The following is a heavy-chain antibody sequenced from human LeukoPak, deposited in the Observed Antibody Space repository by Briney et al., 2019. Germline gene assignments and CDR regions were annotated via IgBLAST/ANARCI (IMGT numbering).Heavy chain of an antibody. Sequence: PSETLSLTCAVYGGSFSGYYWSWIRQPPGKGLEWIGEINHSGSTNYNPSLKSRVTISVDTSKNQFSLKLSSVTAADTAVYYCARGNVMRWDSLNRFDPWGQGTLVTVSS. CDR3: ARGNVMRWDSLNRFDP. V-gene: IGHV4-34*01. D-gene: IGHD1-26*01. J-gene: IGHJ5*02. CDR2: INHSGST. CDR1: GGSFSGYY.